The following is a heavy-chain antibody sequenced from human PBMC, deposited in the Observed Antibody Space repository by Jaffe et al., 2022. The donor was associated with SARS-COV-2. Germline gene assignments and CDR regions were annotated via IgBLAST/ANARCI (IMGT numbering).Heavy chain of an antibody. D-gene: IGHD3-16*01. CDR2: ISGSGGST. J-gene: IGHJ5*02. Sequence: EVQLVESGGGLVQPGGSLRLSCAASGFTFSSYAMSWVRQAPGKGLEWVSAISGSGGSTYYADSVKGRFTISRDNSKNTLYLQMNSLRAEDTAVYYCAKIPSAYDYVWGSSISNSWFDPWGQGTLVTVSS. CDR1: GFTFSSYA. CDR3: AKIPSAYDYVWGSSISNSWFDP. V-gene: IGHV3-23*04.